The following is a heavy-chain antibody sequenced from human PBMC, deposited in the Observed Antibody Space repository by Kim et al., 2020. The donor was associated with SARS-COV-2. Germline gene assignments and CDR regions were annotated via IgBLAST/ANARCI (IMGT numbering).Heavy chain of an antibody. J-gene: IGHJ6*02. CDR3: ARLELIRDGMDV. Sequence: TALKSRVTTSADTSKNPFSLKLSSVTAADTAVYYCARLELIRDGMDVWGQGTTVTVSS. V-gene: IGHV4-34*13. D-gene: IGHD1-7*01.